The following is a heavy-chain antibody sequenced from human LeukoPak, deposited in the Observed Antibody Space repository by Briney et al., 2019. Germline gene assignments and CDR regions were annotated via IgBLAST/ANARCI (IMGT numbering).Heavy chain of an antibody. CDR3: ARGRAFDI. Sequence: SEALSLTCAVYGGSFSGYYWSWIRQPPGKGLEWIGEINHSGSTNYNPSLKSRVTISVDASKNQFSLKLSSVTAADTAVYYCARGRAFDIWGQGTMVTVSS. CDR2: INHSGST. V-gene: IGHV4-34*01. J-gene: IGHJ3*02. CDR1: GGSFSGYY.